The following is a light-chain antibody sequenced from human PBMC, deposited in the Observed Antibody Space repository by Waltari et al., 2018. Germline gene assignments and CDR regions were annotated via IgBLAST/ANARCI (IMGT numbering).Light chain of an antibody. J-gene: IGKJ1*01. CDR3: MQSLQTLWT. V-gene: IGKV2-28*01. CDR2: LGS. CDR1: QSLLHRNGTNY. Sequence: DIVVTQSPLSLPVTPGEPAAISCRSSQSLLHRNGTNYLDWYLQNPGQSPQLLIYLGSNRASGVPDRFSGSGSGTDFTLRISRVEAEDVGVYYCMQSLQTLWTFGQGTKVEIK.